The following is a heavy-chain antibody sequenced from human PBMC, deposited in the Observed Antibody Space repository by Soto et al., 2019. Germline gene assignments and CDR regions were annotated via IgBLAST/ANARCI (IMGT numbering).Heavy chain of an antibody. CDR2: INHSGIT. D-gene: IGHD6-19*01. CDR1: GGSFSGYY. V-gene: IGHV4-34*01. J-gene: IGHJ4*02. Sequence: SETLSLTCAVYGGSFSGYYWSWIRQPPGKGLEWLGEINHSGITDYNPSLKSRITISIDTSKKQFSLKLNSVTAADTAVYYCAIGPRMWLAGGGYWGQGTQVTVAS. CDR3: AIGPRMWLAGGGY.